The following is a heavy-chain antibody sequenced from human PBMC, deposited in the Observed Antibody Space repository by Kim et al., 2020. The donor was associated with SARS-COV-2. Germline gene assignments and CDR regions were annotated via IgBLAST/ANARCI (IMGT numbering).Heavy chain of an antibody. Sequence: ASVKVSCKASGYTFTSYYMHWVRQAPGQGLEWMGIINPSGGSTSYAQKFQGRVTMTRDTSTSTVYMELSSLRSEDTAVYYCARSTAGTGTTHRGFCSYWGQGTLVTVSS. J-gene: IGHJ4*02. CDR2: INPSGGST. CDR3: ARSTAGTGTTHRGFCSY. V-gene: IGHV1-46*01. D-gene: IGHD1-1*01. CDR1: GYTFTSYY.